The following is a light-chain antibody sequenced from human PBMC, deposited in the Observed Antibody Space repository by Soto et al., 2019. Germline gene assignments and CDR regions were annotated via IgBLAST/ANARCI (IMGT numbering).Light chain of an antibody. V-gene: IGKV3-20*01. CDR3: QQYGNSPPWT. CDR1: QSVNSAY. CDR2: GAS. J-gene: IGKJ1*01. Sequence: DIVLTQSPGTLSLSPGERATLSCRASQSVNSAYLAWYQQRPGQAPRLLIYGASTRASAIPDRFSGSGSGTDFTLTISRLEPEDLAVYYCQQYGNSPPWTFGQGTKLEIK.